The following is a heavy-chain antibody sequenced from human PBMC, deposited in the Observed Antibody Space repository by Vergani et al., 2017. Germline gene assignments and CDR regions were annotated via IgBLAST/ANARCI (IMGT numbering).Heavy chain of an antibody. J-gene: IGHJ6*03. D-gene: IGHD2-2*02. CDR2: ISGSGGST. Sequence: EVQLLESGGGLVQPGGSLRLSCAASGFTFSSYAMSWVRQAPGKGLEWVSAISGSGGSTYYADSVKGRFTISRDNSNNTLYLQMNSLRAEDTAVYYCAKDRAEYRETYYYYYMDVWGKGTTVTVSS. V-gene: IGHV3-23*01. CDR3: AKDRAEYRETYYYYYMDV. CDR1: GFTFSSYA.